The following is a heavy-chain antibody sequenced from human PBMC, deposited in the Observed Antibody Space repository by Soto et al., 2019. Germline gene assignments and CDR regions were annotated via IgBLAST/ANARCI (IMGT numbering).Heavy chain of an antibody. Sequence: PGGSLRLSCVASGFNFKKFAMAWVRQAAGEGLEWVSGISCCGGSASYADSVKGRFSIARDDSKNTLSLQLNSLRVEDTAQYYCAKSDGQQWLIPHLDNWGQGTLVTVSS. CDR3: AKSDGQQWLIPHLDN. CDR2: ISCCGGSA. V-gene: IGHV3-23*01. D-gene: IGHD6-19*01. CDR1: GFNFKKFA. J-gene: IGHJ4*02.